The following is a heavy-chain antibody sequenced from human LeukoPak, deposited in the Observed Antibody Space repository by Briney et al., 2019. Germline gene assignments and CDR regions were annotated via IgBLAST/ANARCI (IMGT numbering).Heavy chain of an antibody. CDR2: IYYSGST. V-gene: IGHV4-39*01. CDR3: ARRSSRTVTRDYYMDV. J-gene: IGHJ6*03. CDR1: GGSISSSSYY. D-gene: IGHD4-17*01. Sequence: SETLSLTCTVSGGSISSSSYYWGWIRQPPGKGLEWIGSIYYSGSTYYNPSLKSRVTISVDTSKTQFSLKLSSVTAADTAVYYCARRSSRTVTRDYYMDVWGKGTTVTVSS.